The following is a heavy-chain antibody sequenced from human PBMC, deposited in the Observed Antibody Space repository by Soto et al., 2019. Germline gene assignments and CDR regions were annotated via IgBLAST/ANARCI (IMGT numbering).Heavy chain of an antibody. CDR3: ARHGSY. CDR2: IYFSGST. V-gene: IGHV4-39*01. Sequence: QLQLQESGPGLVKPSETLSLTCTVSGVSITNTSYYWGWIRQPPGKGLEWIGTIYFSGSTFYNPSLRSRLTISVDTSKNRFSRRLSSVTAADTAVYYCARHGSYWDQGTLVAVSS. J-gene: IGHJ4*02. CDR1: GVSITNTSYY.